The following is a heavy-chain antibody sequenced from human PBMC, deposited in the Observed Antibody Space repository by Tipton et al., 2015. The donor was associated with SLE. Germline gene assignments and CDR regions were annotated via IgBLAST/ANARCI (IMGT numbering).Heavy chain of an antibody. CDR1: GFTFSSYW. J-gene: IGHJ6*03. D-gene: IGHD3-3*01. CDR2: INSDGSST. Sequence: GSLRLSCAASGFTFSSYWMHWVRQAPGKGLVWVSRINSDGSSTSYADSVKGRFTISRDNAKNTLYLQMKSLTAADTAVYYCVGTPRITIFGVIPPGYMDVWGKGSTVTVSS. V-gene: IGHV3-74*01. CDR3: VGTPRITIFGVIPPGYMDV.